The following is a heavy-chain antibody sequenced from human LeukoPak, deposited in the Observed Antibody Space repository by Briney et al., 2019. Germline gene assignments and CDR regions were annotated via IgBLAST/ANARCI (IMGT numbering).Heavy chain of an antibody. CDR3: TTSLYYYGSGTKFAFDS. CDR2: IKSKTDGGTT. Sequence: GGSLRLSCAASGFSFTHAWITWVRQAPGKGLEWVGHIKSKTDGGTTDYAAPVKGRFTISRDDSKNTLSLQMNSLKTEDTADYYCTTSLYYYGSGTKFAFDSWGQGTPVTVPS. D-gene: IGHD3-10*01. CDR1: GFSFTHAW. J-gene: IGHJ4*02. V-gene: IGHV3-15*01.